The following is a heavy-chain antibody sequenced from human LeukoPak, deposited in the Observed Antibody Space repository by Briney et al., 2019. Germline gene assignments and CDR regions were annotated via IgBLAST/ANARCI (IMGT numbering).Heavy chain of an antibody. Sequence: ASVKVSCKASGYTFTSYGISWVRQAPGQGLEWMGWISAYNGNTNYAQKLQGRVTMTIDTSTSTAYMELRSLRSDDTAVYYCARTTVTTGDDYFDYWGQGTLVTVSS. D-gene: IGHD4-17*01. CDR2: ISAYNGNT. V-gene: IGHV1-18*01. J-gene: IGHJ4*02. CDR3: ARTTVTTGDDYFDY. CDR1: GYTFTSYG.